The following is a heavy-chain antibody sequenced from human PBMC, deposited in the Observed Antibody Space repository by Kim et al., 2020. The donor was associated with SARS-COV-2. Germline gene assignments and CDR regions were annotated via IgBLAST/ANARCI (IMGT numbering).Heavy chain of an antibody. CDR1: GFSLSNARMG. J-gene: IGHJ6*02. Sequence: SGPTLVNPTETLTLTCTVSGFSLSNARMGVSWIRQPPGKALEWLAHIFSNDEKSYSTSLKSRLTIFKDTSKSQVVLTMTNMDPVDTATYYCARILGGYSYVGYYYGMDVWGQGTTVTVSS. CDR3: ARILGGYSYVGYYYGMDV. V-gene: IGHV2-26*01. CDR2: IFSNDEK. D-gene: IGHD5-18*01.